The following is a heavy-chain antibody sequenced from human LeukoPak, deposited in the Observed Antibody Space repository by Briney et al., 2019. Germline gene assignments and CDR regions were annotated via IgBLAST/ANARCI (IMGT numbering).Heavy chain of an antibody. Sequence: GGSLRLSCAASGFTFSSYAMSWARQAPGKGLEWVSAISGSGGSTYYADSVKGRFTISRDNSKNTLYLQMNSLRAEDTAVYYCANLHYDFWSGYSNREYFQHWGQGTLVTVSS. CDR1: GFTFSSYA. CDR2: ISGSGGST. D-gene: IGHD3-3*01. CDR3: ANLHYDFWSGYSNREYFQH. J-gene: IGHJ1*01. V-gene: IGHV3-23*01.